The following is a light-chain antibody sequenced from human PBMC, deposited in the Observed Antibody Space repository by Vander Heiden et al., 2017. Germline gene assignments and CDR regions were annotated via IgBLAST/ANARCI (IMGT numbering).Light chain of an antibody. CDR1: QDISNY. J-gene: IGKJ2*01. CDR3: QQYDNLPRT. CDR2: DAS. V-gene: IGKV1-33*01. Sequence: DTQMTQSQSSLSASVGDRVTITCQASQDISNYLNWYQQKPGKAPKLLIYDASNLETGVPSRFSGGGSGTDFTFTISSLQPEDIATYYCQQYDNLPRTFGQGTKLEIK.